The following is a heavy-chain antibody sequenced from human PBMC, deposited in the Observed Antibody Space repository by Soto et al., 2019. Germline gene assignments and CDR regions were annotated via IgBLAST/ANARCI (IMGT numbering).Heavy chain of an antibody. Sequence: SETLSLTCSVSGGSMSEYFWSWIRQSPGKGLEWIGYIYYLGSTDHNPSLKSRVTISVDTSKRQFSLRLTSVTAADTAVCYCARDGYDGSGSPYPAYWGPGTQVTVSS. CDR3: ARDGYDGSGSPYPAY. J-gene: IGHJ4*02. D-gene: IGHD3-10*01. CDR1: GGSMSEYF. CDR2: IYYLGST. V-gene: IGHV4-59*01.